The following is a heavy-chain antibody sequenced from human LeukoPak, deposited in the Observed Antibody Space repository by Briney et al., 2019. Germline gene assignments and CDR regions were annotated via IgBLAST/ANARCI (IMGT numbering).Heavy chain of an antibody. Sequence: GGSLRLSCAASGFTFSNHVMSWVRQAPGKGLQWVAVISGGGRTTEYADFVKGRFTISRDNSKNTLSLQMNSLTVEDTAIYFCAKNVVVKRYIDFWGQGTLVTVSS. V-gene: IGHV3-23*01. J-gene: IGHJ4*02. D-gene: IGHD2-15*01. CDR3: AKNVVVKRYIDF. CDR2: ISGGGRTT. CDR1: GFTFSNHV.